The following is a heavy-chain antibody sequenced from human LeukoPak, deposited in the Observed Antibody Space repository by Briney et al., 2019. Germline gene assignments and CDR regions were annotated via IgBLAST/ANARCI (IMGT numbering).Heavy chain of an antibody. J-gene: IGHJ4*02. CDR2: ISSSGSTI. CDR3: ARVQAVTTGGNYFDH. V-gene: IGHV3-48*03. CDR1: GFTFSSYE. D-gene: IGHD4-11*01. Sequence: GGSLRLSCAASGFTFSSYEMNWVRQAPGKGLEWVSYISSSGSTIYYAGSVKGRFTISRDNAKNSLYLQMNSLRTEDTAVYYCARVQAVTTGGNYFDHWGQGTLVTVSS.